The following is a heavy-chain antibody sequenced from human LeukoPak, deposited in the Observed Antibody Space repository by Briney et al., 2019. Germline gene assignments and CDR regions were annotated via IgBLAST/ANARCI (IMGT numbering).Heavy chain of an antibody. Sequence: GGSLRLSCAASGFTFSNAWMSWVRQAPGKGLEWVGRIKSKTDGGTIDYAAPVKGRFTISRDDSKNTLYLQMNSLKTEDTAVYYCTTVLEPGEGYYYYMGVWGKGTTVTVSS. CDR1: GFTFSNAW. CDR3: TTVLEPGEGYYYYMGV. J-gene: IGHJ6*03. CDR2: IKSKTDGGTI. D-gene: IGHD1-1*01. V-gene: IGHV3-15*01.